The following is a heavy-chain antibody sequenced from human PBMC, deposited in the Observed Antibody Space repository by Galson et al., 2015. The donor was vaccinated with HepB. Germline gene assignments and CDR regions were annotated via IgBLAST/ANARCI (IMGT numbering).Heavy chain of an antibody. CDR2: INAGNGNT. CDR3: ARAEGGRPQYYDYVWGSYDEGDAFDI. J-gene: IGHJ3*02. CDR1: GYTFTSYA. Sequence: SVKVSCKASGYTFTSYAMHWVRQAPGQRLEWMGWINAGNGNTKYSQKFQGRVTITRDTSASTAYMELSSLRSEDTAVYYCARAEGGRPQYYDYVWGSYDEGDAFDIWGQGTMVTVSS. V-gene: IGHV1-3*01. D-gene: IGHD3-16*01.